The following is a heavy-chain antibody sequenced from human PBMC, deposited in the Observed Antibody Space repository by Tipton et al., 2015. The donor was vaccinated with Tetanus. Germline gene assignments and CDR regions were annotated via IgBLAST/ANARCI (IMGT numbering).Heavy chain of an antibody. D-gene: IGHD5-18*01. J-gene: IGHJ6*02. CDR2: IKQDGSEK. V-gene: IGHV3-7*01. Sequence: SLRLSCAASGFTFSSYWMSWVRQAPGKGLEWVANIKQDGSEKYYVDSVKGRFTISRDNAKNSLYLQMNSLRAEDTAVYYCARDWGPNGYSYGAHYYYYGMDVWGQGTTVTVSS. CDR1: GFTFSSYW. CDR3: ARDWGPNGYSYGAHYYYYGMDV.